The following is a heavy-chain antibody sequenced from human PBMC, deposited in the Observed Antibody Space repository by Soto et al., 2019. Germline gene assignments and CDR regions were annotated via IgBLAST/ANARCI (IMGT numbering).Heavy chain of an antibody. CDR1: GGFLSESY. Sequence: PSETLSLTCAVYGGFLSESYWTWIRQPPGKGLEWIGEINHVGGTNYNPSLKSRVTMSVDTSQNQFSLRLISVTAADTAMYFCVRIRYQLPSSVLWLDPWRQRTPVTVPS. D-gene: IGHD3-16*01. V-gene: IGHV4-34*01. CDR3: VRIRYQLPSSVLWLDP. J-gene: IGHJ5*02. CDR2: INHVGGT.